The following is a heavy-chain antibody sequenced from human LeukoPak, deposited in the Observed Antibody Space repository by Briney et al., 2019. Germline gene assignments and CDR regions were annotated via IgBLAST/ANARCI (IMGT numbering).Heavy chain of an antibody. V-gene: IGHV3-7*03. J-gene: IGHJ4*02. D-gene: IGHD6-13*01. Sequence: PGGSLRLSCAASGFIFSNYWMSWVRQAPGKGLKWVANINQDGSAKYYVDSVKGRFTISRDNAQNSLYLQVNSLRAEDTAVYYCATSAAAAGSDWGQGTLVTVSS. CDR3: ATSAAAAGSD. CDR2: INQDGSAK. CDR1: GFIFSNYW.